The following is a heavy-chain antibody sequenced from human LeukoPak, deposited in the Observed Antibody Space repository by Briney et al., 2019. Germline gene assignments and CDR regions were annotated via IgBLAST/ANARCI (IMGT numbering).Heavy chain of an antibody. CDR2: ISGSGGST. CDR1: GFTFSSYA. J-gene: IGHJ4*02. V-gene: IGHV3-23*01. Sequence: PGGSLRLSCAAYGFTFSSYAMSWVRQAPGKGLEWVSAISGSGGSTYYADSVKGRFTISRDNSKNTLYLQMNSLRAEDTAVYYCAKDLRVGPTRNSITMVRGVISWGQGTLVTVSS. D-gene: IGHD3-10*01. CDR3: AKDLRVGPTRNSITMVRGVIS.